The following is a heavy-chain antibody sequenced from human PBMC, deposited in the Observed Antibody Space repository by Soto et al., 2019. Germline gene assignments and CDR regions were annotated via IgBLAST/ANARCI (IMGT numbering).Heavy chain of an antibody. CDR2: IIPIFGTA. J-gene: IGHJ4*02. V-gene: IGHV1-69*13. CDR3: ARETYSSSWYIATSVGIN. CDR1: GGTFSSYA. D-gene: IGHD6-13*01. Sequence: GASVKVSCKASGGTFSSYAISWVRQAPGQGLEWMGGIIPIFGTANYAQKFQGRVTITADESTSTAYMELSSLRSEDTAVYYCARETYSSSWYIATSVGINWGKGTLVTVSS.